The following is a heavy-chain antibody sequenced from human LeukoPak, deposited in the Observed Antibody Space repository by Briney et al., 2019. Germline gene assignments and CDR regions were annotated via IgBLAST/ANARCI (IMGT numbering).Heavy chain of an antibody. CDR3: AREGVAASWFDP. J-gene: IGHJ5*02. D-gene: IGHD2-15*01. Sequence: PSETLSLTCTVSGGSISSGGYYWSWLRQPPGKGLEWIGYIYHSGSTYYNPSLKSRVTISVDRSKNQFSLKLSSVTAADTAVYYCAREGVAASWFDPWGQGTLVTVSS. CDR2: IYHSGST. V-gene: IGHV4-30-2*01. CDR1: GGSISSGGYY.